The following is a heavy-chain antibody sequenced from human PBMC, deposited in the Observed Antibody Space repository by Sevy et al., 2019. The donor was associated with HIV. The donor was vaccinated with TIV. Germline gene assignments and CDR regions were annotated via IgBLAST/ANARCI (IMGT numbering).Heavy chain of an antibody. CDR3: AKDLLLPSYYYGSGLYYYGMDV. V-gene: IGHV3-30*18. J-gene: IGHJ6*02. D-gene: IGHD3-10*01. CDR2: ISYDGSNK. CDR1: GFTFSSYG. Sequence: GGSLRLSCAASGFTFSSYGMHWVRQAPGKGLEWVAVISYDGSNKYYADSVKGRFTISRDNSKNTRYLQMNSLRAEDTAVYYCAKDLLLPSYYYGSGLYYYGMDVWGQGTTVTVSS.